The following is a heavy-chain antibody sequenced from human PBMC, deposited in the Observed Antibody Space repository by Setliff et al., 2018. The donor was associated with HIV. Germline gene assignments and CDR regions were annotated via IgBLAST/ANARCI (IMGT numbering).Heavy chain of an antibody. D-gene: IGHD3-10*01. CDR2: IIPIFGTA. Sequence: AASVKVSCKASGGTFSSYAISWVRQAPGQGLEWMGGIIPIFGTANYAQKFQGRVTITTDESTSTAYMELSSLRSEDTAVYYCAILYGSGSGILDYWGQGTLVTVSS. CDR3: AILYGSGSGILDY. CDR1: GGTFSSYA. J-gene: IGHJ4*02. V-gene: IGHV1-69*05.